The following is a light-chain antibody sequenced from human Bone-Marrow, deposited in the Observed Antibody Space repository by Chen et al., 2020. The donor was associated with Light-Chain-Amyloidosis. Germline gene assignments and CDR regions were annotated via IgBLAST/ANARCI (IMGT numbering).Light chain of an antibody. J-gene: IGLJ2*01. CDR1: DLPTKY. V-gene: IGLV3-25*03. CDR2: RDT. CDR3: QSADSSGTYEVI. Sequence: SYELTQPPSVSVSPGQTARITCSGDDLPTKYAYWYQQTPGQVPVLVIHRDTERPSGISERFSGSSSGTTATLTISGVQAEDEADYHGQSADSSGTYEVIFGGGTKLTVL.